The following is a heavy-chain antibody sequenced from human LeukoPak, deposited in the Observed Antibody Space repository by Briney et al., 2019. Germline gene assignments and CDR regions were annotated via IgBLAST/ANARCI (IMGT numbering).Heavy chain of an antibody. D-gene: IGHD3-3*01. CDR2: IIPILGIA. CDR3: ASAYYDFWSGYYPPGGDYFDY. Sequence: SVKVSCKASGGTFSSYAISWVRQAPGQGLEWMGRIIPILGIANYAQKFQGRVTITADKSTSTAYMELSSLRSEDTAVYYCASAYYDFWSGYYPPGGDYFDYWGQGTLVTVSS. J-gene: IGHJ4*02. CDR1: GGTFSSYA. V-gene: IGHV1-69*04.